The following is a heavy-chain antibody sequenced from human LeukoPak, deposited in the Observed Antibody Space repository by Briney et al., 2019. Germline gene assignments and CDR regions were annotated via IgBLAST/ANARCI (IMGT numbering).Heavy chain of an antibody. CDR2: FDPEDGET. D-gene: IGHD3-3*01. Sequence: VASVKVSCKVSGYTLTELSMHWVRQAPGKGLEWMGGFDPEDGETIYAQKFQGRVTMTEDTSTDTAHMELSSLRSEDTAVYYCATIVSIFGVVGWFDPWGRGTLVTVSS. CDR3: ATIVSIFGVVGWFDP. V-gene: IGHV1-24*01. CDR1: GYTLTELS. J-gene: IGHJ5*02.